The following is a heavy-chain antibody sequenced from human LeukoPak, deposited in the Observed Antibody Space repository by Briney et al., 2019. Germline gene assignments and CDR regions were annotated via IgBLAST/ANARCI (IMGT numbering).Heavy chain of an antibody. CDR1: GGSFSGYY. Sequence: SETLSLTCAVYGGSFSGYYWSWIRQPPGKGLEWIGEINHSGSTNYNPSFKSRVTISVDTSKNQFSLKLSSVTAADTAVYYCARGQYRLSYFDYWGQGTLVTVSS. J-gene: IGHJ4*02. V-gene: IGHV4-34*01. CDR2: INHSGST. D-gene: IGHD2-2*02. CDR3: ARGQYRLSYFDY.